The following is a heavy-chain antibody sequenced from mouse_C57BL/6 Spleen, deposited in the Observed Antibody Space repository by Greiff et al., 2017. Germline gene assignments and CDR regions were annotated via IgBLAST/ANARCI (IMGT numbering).Heavy chain of an antibody. V-gene: IGHV1-82*01. CDR2: IYPGDGDT. Sequence: VQLQQSGPELVKPGASVKISCKASGYAFSSSWMNWVKQRPGKGLEWIGRIYPGDGDTNYNGKFKGKATLTADKSSSTAYMQLSSLTSEDSAVYFCARGGTRTGFDYWGQGTTLTVSS. J-gene: IGHJ2*01. D-gene: IGHD3-1*01. CDR3: ARGGTRTGFDY. CDR1: GYAFSSSW.